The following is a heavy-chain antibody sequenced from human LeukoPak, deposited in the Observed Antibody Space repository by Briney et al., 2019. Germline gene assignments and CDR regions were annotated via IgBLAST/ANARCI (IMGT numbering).Heavy chain of an antibody. CDR2: ISWNSGSI. CDR3: ASLPGGRTAALEFDL. J-gene: IGHJ2*01. D-gene: IGHD6-13*01. V-gene: IGHV3-9*01. Sequence: GGSLRVSCAATGVTFEDDAMHGVRQAPGKGLELVSGISWNSGSIGYADSVKGRFTISRDNAKNSLFLQMNSLRAEDTAVYYCASLPGGRTAALEFDLRGRGTLVTVSS. CDR1: GVTFEDDA.